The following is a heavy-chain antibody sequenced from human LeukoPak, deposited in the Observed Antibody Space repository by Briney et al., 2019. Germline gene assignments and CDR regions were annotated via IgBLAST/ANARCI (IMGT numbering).Heavy chain of an antibody. CDR1: GFTFSSYA. CDR3: AKDGGYGSGSYYPDY. CDR2: ISGGAGGA. D-gene: IGHD3-10*01. V-gene: IGHV3-23*01. Sequence: GGSLRLSCAASGFTFSSYAMNWVRQAPGNGLEWVSSISGGAGGAAYADSVKGRFTMSRDNSKNTLYLQMNSLRAEDTAVYYCAKDGGYGSGSYYPDYWGQGTLVTVSS. J-gene: IGHJ4*02.